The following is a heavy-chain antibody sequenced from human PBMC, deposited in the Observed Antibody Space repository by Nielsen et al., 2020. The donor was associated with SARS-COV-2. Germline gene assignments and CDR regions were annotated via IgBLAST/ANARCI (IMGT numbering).Heavy chain of an antibody. CDR2: ISAYNGNT. Sequence: ASAKVSCKASGYTFTSYGISWVRQAHGQGLEWMGWISAYNGNTNFAPKLQGRVTMTTDTSTTTAYMELRSLTSDDTAVYYCAREDNALLWFGESGAGRMDVWGQGTTVTVSS. CDR3: AREDNALLWFGESGAGRMDV. V-gene: IGHV1-18*01. J-gene: IGHJ6*02. D-gene: IGHD3-10*01. CDR1: GYTFTSYG.